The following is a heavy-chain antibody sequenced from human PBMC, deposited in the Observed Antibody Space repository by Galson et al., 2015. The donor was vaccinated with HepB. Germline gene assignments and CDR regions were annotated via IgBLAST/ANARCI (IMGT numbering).Heavy chain of an antibody. V-gene: IGHV1-24*01. CDR3: ATIKTDYGDYSGYFDY. D-gene: IGHD4-17*01. Sequence: SVKVSCKVSGYTLTELSMHWVRQAPGKGLEWMGGFDPEDGETIYAQKFQGRVTMTEDTSTDTAYMELSSLRSEDTAVYYCATIKTDYGDYSGYFDYWGQGTLVTVSS. CDR1: GYTLTELS. J-gene: IGHJ4*02. CDR2: FDPEDGET.